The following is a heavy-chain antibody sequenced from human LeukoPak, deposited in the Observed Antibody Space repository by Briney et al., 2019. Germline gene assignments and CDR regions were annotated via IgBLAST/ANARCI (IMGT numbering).Heavy chain of an antibody. V-gene: IGHV4-39*07. Sequence: SETLSLTCTVSGGSVTSSPYYWGWIRQPPEKGLEWIGSIYYSGSTYYNPSLKSRVTISVDTSKNQVSLKLISVTAADTAVYYCARRTALEQYFDYWGQGTLVTVSS. D-gene: IGHD1/OR15-1a*01. CDR2: IYYSGST. J-gene: IGHJ4*02. CDR3: ARRTALEQYFDY. CDR1: GGSVTSSPYY.